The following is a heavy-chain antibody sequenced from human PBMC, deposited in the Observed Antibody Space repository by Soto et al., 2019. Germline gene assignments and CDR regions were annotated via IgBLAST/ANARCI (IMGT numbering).Heavy chain of an antibody. CDR1: GGSISSYY. Sequence: SETLSLTCTVSGGSISSYYWSWIRQPPGKGLEWIGYIYYSGSTNYNPSLKSRVTISVDTSKNQFSLKLSSVTAADTAVYYCARKDVGARGNWFDPWGQGTLVTVSS. CDR3: ARKDVGARGNWFDP. D-gene: IGHD1-26*01. CDR2: IYYSGST. V-gene: IGHV4-59*01. J-gene: IGHJ5*02.